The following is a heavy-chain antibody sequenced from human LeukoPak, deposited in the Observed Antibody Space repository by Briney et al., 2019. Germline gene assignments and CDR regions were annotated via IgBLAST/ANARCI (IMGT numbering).Heavy chain of an antibody. J-gene: IGHJ4*02. V-gene: IGHV3-7*01. D-gene: IGHD3-3*01. CDR2: IKQDGSQK. Sequence: GSLRFSSAASAFTGNNMWLTWVAPAQGQGLEEAANIKQDGSQKHYVDAVKGRFTISRDNAKNSLYLQMNSLRAEDTAVYYCANDRQIAYWGQGTLVTVSS. CDR3: ANDRQIAY. CDR1: AFTGNNMW.